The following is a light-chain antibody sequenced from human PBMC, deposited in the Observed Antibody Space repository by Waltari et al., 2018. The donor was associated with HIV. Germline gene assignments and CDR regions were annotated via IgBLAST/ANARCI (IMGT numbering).Light chain of an antibody. CDR3: GTWDNSLSAGV. CDR2: ENH. J-gene: IGLJ2*01. Sequence: QSVLTQPPSVSAAPGQKVTISSSGSTPNLGENFVSWYQQLPGTAPRLLIYENHHRPSGTPDRFSGSKSGTSATLGITGLQAGDEAVYFCGTWDNSLSAGVFGGGTRLTVL. CDR1: TPNLGENF. V-gene: IGLV1-51*02.